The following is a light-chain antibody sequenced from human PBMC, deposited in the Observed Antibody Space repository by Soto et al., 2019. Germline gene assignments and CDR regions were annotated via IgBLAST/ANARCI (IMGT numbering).Light chain of an antibody. V-gene: IGKV4-1*01. CDR3: QQYYSTPPIT. J-gene: IGKJ5*01. CDR1: QSVLYSSNNKNY. Sequence: DIVMTQSPDSLAVSLGERATINCKSSQSVLYSSNNKNYLAWYQQKPGQPPKLLIYLASTRESGVPDRFSGSGSGTDFTLTISSLQAEDVAVYYCQQYYSTPPITFGQGTRLEIK. CDR2: LAS.